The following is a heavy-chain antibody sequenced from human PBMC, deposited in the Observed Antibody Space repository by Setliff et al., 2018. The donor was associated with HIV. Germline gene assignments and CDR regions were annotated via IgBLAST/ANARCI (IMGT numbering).Heavy chain of an antibody. CDR1: GDSSSSHC. Sequence: SETLSLTCSVSGDSSSSHCWSWVRQSPGKGLEWIGSVYHSGSTNYNPSLKSRVTISVDTSKNQFSLKLSSVTAADTAVYYCARGGPRRITIFGVPQFPYYFDYWGQGTLVTVSS. D-gene: IGHD3-3*01. V-gene: IGHV4-59*11. CDR2: VYHSGST. J-gene: IGHJ4*02. CDR3: ARGGPRRITIFGVPQFPYYFDY.